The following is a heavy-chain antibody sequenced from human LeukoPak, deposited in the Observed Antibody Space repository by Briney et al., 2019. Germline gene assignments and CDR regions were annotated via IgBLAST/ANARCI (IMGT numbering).Heavy chain of an antibody. CDR3: ARERYCSSTSCYIGRAFDI. J-gene: IGHJ3*02. D-gene: IGHD2-2*02. V-gene: IGHV4-4*07. CDR1: GGSISSYY. Sequence: SETLSLTCTVSGGSISSYYWSWIRQPAGKGLEWIGRIYTSGSTNYNPSLKSRVTMSVDTSKSQFSLKLSSVTAADTAVYYCARERYCSSTSCYIGRAFDIWGQGTMVTVSS. CDR2: IYTSGST.